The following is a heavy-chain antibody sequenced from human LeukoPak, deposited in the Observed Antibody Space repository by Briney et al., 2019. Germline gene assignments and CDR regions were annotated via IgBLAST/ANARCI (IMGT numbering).Heavy chain of an antibody. CDR1: GGSFSGYY. J-gene: IGHJ4*02. V-gene: IGHV4-34*01. Sequence: SETLSLTCAVYGGSFSGYYWSWIRQPPGKGLEWMGEINHSGSTNYNPSLKSRVTISVDTSKNQFSLKLNSVTAADTAVYYCARVRLYDILTGYPRAFEYWGQGTRVTVSS. D-gene: IGHD3-9*01. CDR3: ARVRLYDILTGYPRAFEY. CDR2: INHSGST.